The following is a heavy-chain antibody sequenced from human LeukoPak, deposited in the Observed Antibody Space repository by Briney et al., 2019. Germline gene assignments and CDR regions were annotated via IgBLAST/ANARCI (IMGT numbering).Heavy chain of an antibody. V-gene: IGHV1-18*01. J-gene: IGHJ6*02. CDR3: ARVRVDTAMATHYYYGMDV. Sequence: ASVKVSCKASGYTFTSYGISWVRQAPGQGLEWMGWISAYNGNTNYAQKLQGRVTMTTDTSTSTAYMELRSLRSDDTAVYYCARVRVDTAMATHYYYGMDVWGQGTTVTVSS. D-gene: IGHD5-18*01. CDR2: ISAYNGNT. CDR1: GYTFTSYG.